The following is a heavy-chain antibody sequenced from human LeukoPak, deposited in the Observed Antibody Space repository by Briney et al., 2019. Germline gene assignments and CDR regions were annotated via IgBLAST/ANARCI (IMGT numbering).Heavy chain of an antibody. V-gene: IGHV1-3*01. Sequence: ASVKVSCKASGGTFSSYAISWVRQAPGQRLEWMGWINAGNGNTKYSQKFQGRVTITRDTSASTAYMELSSLRSEDTAVYYCARGPGIAVAAGGYFQHWGQGTLVTVSS. CDR1: GGTFSSYA. J-gene: IGHJ1*01. CDR2: INAGNGNT. D-gene: IGHD6-19*01. CDR3: ARGPGIAVAAGGYFQH.